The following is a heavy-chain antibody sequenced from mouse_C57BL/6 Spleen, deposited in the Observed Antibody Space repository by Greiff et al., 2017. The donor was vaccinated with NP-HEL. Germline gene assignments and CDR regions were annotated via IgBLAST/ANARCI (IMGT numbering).Heavy chain of an antibody. J-gene: IGHJ2*01. CDR3: ARDDYGSSYDLYYFDY. Sequence: EVMLVESGAELVKPGASVKLSCTASGFNIKDYYMHWVKQRTEQGLEWIGRIDPEDGETKYAPKFQGKATITADTSSNTAYLQLSSLTSEDTAVYYCARDDYGSSYDLYYFDYWGQGTTLTVSS. CDR2: IDPEDGET. CDR1: GFNIKDYY. D-gene: IGHD1-1*01. V-gene: IGHV14-2*01.